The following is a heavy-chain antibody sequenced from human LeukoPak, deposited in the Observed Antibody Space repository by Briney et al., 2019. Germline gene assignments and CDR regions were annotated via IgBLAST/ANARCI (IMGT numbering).Heavy chain of an antibody. CDR3: ARSKGSYSRGGMDV. J-gene: IGHJ6*02. CDR2: TYPGGDDT. Sequence: ASVKVSCKASGYSFTSYFIHWVRQAPGQRLEWMAITYPGGDDTSYAQRFRGRVTMTRDTSTSTLHMELSSLGSEDTAVYYCARSKGSYSRGGMDVWGQGTTVTVSS. V-gene: IGHV1-46*01. D-gene: IGHD2-21*01. CDR1: GYSFTSYF.